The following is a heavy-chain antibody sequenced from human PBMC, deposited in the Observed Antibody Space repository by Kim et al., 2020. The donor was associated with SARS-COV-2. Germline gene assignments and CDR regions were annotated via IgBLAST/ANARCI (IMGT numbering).Heavy chain of an antibody. Sequence: SVKVSCKASGGTFSSYAISWVRQAPGQGLEWMGGIIPIFGTANYAQKFQGRVTITADESTSTAYMELSSLRSEDTAVYYCARGSSWYSSGTRAFDIWGQGTMVTVSS. CDR1: GGTFSSYA. D-gene: IGHD6-13*01. CDR2: IIPIFGTA. J-gene: IGHJ3*02. V-gene: IGHV1-69*13. CDR3: ARGSSWYSSGTRAFDI.